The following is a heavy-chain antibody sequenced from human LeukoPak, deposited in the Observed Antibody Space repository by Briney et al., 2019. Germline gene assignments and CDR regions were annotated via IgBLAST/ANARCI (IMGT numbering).Heavy chain of an antibody. CDR3: AKDGGTHFDH. D-gene: IGHD1-26*01. CDR1: GFTFSDYY. V-gene: IGHV3-11*04. Sequence: GGSLRLSCAASGFTFSDYYITWIRQAPGKGLEWVSYISSSGTTISYAQSVKGRFTITRDNAQNSLTLHMNTLRADDTAVYYCAKDGGTHFDHWGQGTLVTVSS. CDR2: ISSSGTTI. J-gene: IGHJ4*02.